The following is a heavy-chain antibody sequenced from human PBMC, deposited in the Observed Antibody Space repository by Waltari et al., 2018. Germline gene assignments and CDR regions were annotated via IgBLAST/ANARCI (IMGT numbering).Heavy chain of an antibody. CDR3: ARARRGGGFDP. D-gene: IGHD3-10*01. CDR2: IKQDGSEK. V-gene: IGHV3-7*02. J-gene: IGHJ5*02. CDR1: GGTFSSYA. Sequence: VQLVQSGAEVKKPGSSVKVSCKASGGTFSSYAISWVRQAPGQGLEWVANIKQDGSEKYYVDSVKGRFTISRDNAKNSLYLQMNSLRAEDTAVYYCARARRGGGFDPWGQGTLVTVSS.